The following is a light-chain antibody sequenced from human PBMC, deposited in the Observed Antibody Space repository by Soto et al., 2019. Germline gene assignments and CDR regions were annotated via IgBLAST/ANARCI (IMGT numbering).Light chain of an antibody. Sequence: IVLTQSPGTLSFSPGEIATLSFRASQSLYNNYLAWHQQKPGQAPRLLIYGAFSRATDIPDRFSGSGSGTDFTLTINRLEPEDSAVYYCQQYGSLITFGQGTRLEI. V-gene: IGKV3-20*01. CDR2: GAF. CDR1: QSLYNNY. CDR3: QQYGSLIT. J-gene: IGKJ5*01.